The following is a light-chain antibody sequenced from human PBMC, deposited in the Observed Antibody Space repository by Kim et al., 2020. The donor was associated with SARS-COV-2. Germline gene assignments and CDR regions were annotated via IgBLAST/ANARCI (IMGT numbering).Light chain of an antibody. Sequence: PGAPGTRPCGSSTGAGTTCHPRYWVQQKPGQAPRTMFYDTSNKHSWTPARLSGSLLGGKAALTLSGALPEDEAEYYCLLYYDGYRIFGGGTQLTVL. J-gene: IGLJ2*01. CDR3: LLYYDGYRI. CDR1: TGAGTTCHP. CDR2: DTS. V-gene: IGLV7-46*01.